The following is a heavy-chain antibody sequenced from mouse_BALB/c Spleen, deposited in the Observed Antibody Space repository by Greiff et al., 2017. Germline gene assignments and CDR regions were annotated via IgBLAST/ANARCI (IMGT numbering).Heavy chain of an antibody. V-gene: IGHV5-17*02. CDR2: ISSGSSTI. CDR1: GFTFSSFG. D-gene: IGHD1-1*01. Sequence: EVQGVESGGGLVQPGGSRKLSCAASGFTFSSFGMHWVRQAPEKGLEWVAYISSGSSTIYYADTVKGRFTISRDNPKNTLFLQMTSLRSEDTAMYYCARWAVVAKDVRYFDYWGQGTTLTVSS. J-gene: IGHJ2*01. CDR3: ARWAVVAKDVRYFDY.